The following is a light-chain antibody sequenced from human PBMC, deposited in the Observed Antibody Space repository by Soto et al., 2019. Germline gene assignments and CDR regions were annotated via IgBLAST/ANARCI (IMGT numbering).Light chain of an antibody. Sequence: DIQMTQSPSSLSASVGDRVSITCRASQSISTWLAWYQQQPGGAPRLLIYDASGLQSGVPSRFSGNGSGTEFTLTISSLQPDDFSSYYCQHYYNYPWTFGQGTKV. J-gene: IGKJ1*01. CDR1: QSISTW. V-gene: IGKV1-5*01. CDR2: DAS. CDR3: QHYYNYPWT.